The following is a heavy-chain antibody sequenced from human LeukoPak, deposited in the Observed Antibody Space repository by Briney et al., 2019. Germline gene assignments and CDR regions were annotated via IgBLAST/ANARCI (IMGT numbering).Heavy chain of an antibody. J-gene: IGHJ5*02. V-gene: IGHV3-30*02. CDR3: AKEVASMVLGS. CDR2: IRYDGGKT. Sequence: PGGSLRLSCAASGFSFTNYGMHWVRQAPGKGLEWVAFIRYDGGKTHYVDSVKGRFTVSRGNSNKTLYLQMNGLRAEDTAVYYCAKEVASMVLGSWGQGTLVTVSS. D-gene: IGHD3-10*01. CDR1: GFSFTNYG.